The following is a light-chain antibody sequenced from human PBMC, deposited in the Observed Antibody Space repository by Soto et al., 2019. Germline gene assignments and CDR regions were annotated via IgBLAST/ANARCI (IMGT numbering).Light chain of an antibody. V-gene: IGLV2-23*01. CDR1: SSDVGGYNL. Sequence: QSALTQPASVSGSPAQSITVSCAGTSSDVGGYNLVSWYQQHPGKAPKLIIYEGTERPSGISPRFSGSKSGNTASLTISGLQAEDEADYYCSSYTSSSIYVFGSGTKVT. CDR2: EGT. CDR3: SSYTSSSIYV. J-gene: IGLJ1*01.